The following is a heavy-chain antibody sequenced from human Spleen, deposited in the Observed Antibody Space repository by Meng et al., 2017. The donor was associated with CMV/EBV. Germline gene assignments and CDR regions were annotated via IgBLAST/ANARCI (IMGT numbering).Heavy chain of an antibody. J-gene: IGHJ6*02. CDR2: IYYSGST. CDR1: GGSISSGGYY. CDR3: ARVLGYCSSTSCPFGYYYGMDV. Sequence: SETLSLTCTVSGGSISSGGYYWSWIRQHPGKGLEWIGYIYYSGSTYYNPSLKSRVTISVDTSKNQFSLKLSSVTAADTAVYYCARVLGYCSSTSCPFGYYYGMDVWGQGTTVTVSS. D-gene: IGHD2-2*01. V-gene: IGHV4-31*03.